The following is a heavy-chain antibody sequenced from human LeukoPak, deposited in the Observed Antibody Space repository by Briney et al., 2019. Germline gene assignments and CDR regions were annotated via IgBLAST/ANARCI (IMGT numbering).Heavy chain of an antibody. CDR3: TRPTAMVRDSARGPYYYYYYMDV. J-gene: IGHJ6*03. D-gene: IGHD5-18*01. CDR1: GFTFSGSA. CDR2: IRSKANSYAT. V-gene: IGHV3-73*01. Sequence: PGGSLRLSCAASGFTFSGSAMHWVRQASGKGLEWVGRIRSKANSYATAYAASVKGRFTISRDDSKNTAYLQMNSLKTEDTAVYYCTRPTAMVRDSARGPYYYYYYMDVWGKGTTVTVSS.